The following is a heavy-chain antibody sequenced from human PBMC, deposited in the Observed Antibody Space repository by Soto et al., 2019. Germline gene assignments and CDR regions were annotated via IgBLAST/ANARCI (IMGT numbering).Heavy chain of an antibody. D-gene: IGHD3-10*01. CDR1: RYTFTSYD. CDR3: ARGRRVRGPNNWFDP. J-gene: IGHJ5*02. V-gene: IGHV1-8*01. Sequence: QVQLMQSGAEVKKPGASVKVSCKASRYTFTSYDINWVRQATGQGLEWMGWMNPNSGNTGYAQKFQGRVTMTRNTSISTAYMELSSLRSEDTAVYYCARGRRVRGPNNWFDPWGQGTLVTVSS. CDR2: MNPNSGNT.